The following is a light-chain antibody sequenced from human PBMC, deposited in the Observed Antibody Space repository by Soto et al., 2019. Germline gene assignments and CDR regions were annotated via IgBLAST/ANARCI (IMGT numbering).Light chain of an antibody. J-gene: IGKJ4*01. Sequence: EIVLTQSPATLSLSPGERATLSCRASPSVGSYFAWYQQKPGQAPRLLIYDAFSRATGIPARFSGSGSGTDFTLTISGLVPEYFAVYFCQQRSSWPLTFGGGTMVEIK. CDR2: DAF. CDR1: PSVGSY. V-gene: IGKV3-11*01. CDR3: QQRSSWPLT.